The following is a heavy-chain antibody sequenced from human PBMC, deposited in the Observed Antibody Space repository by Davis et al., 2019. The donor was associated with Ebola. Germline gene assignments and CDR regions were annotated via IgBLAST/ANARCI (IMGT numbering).Heavy chain of an antibody. Sequence: GGSLRLSCAASGFSFSSYSMNWVRQAPGKGLEWVSYISSSSSTIYYADSVKGRFTISRDNAKNSLYLQMNSLKTEDTAVYYCTTTILGYCSGGSCTHDDYWGQGTLVTVSS. CDR1: GFSFSSYS. CDR2: ISSSSSTI. V-gene: IGHV3-48*01. J-gene: IGHJ4*02. D-gene: IGHD2-15*01. CDR3: TTTILGYCSGGSCTHDDY.